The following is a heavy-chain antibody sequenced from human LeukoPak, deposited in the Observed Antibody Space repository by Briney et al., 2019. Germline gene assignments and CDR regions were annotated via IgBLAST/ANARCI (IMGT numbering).Heavy chain of an antibody. CDR1: ELTFISYA. D-gene: IGHD6-13*01. Sequence: GGSLRLSCAASELTFISYAMSWFPQAPGRGLEWVSSISGSGLYIFYADSVKGRFTISRDNAKNSLYLQMNSLRAEDTSVYFCARGSYSSSWFEKYFLDSWGQGTLVTVSA. J-gene: IGHJ4*02. V-gene: IGHV3-21*01. CDR2: ISGSGLYI. CDR3: ARGSYSSSWFEKYFLDS.